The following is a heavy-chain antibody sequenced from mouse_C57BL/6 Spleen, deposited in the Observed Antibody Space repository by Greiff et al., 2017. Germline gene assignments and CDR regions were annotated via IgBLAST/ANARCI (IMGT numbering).Heavy chain of an antibody. D-gene: IGHD4-1*02. J-gene: IGHJ2*01. V-gene: IGHV1-54*01. Sequence: QVQLQQSGAELVRPGTSVKVSCKASGYAFTNYLIEWVKQRPGQGLEWIGVINPGSGGTNYNEKFKGKATLTADKSSSTAYMQLSSLTSEDSAVYFCARFSTAYDFDDWGQGTTLTVSS. CDR2: INPGSGGT. CDR3: ARFSTAYDFDD. CDR1: GYAFTNYL.